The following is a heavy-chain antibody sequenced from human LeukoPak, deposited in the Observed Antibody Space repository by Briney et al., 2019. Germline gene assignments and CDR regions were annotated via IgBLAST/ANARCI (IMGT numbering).Heavy chain of an antibody. CDR2: IYPGDSDT. CDR3: ARHPYYDSSPSCYYYMDV. V-gene: IGHV5-51*01. CDR1: GYSFTSYW. J-gene: IGHJ6*03. Sequence: GESLKISCKGSGYSFTSYWIGWVRQMPGKGLEWMGIIYPGDSDTRHSPSFQGQVTISADKSISTAYLQWSSLKASDTAMYYCARHPYYDSSPSCYYYMDVWGKGTTVTVSS. D-gene: IGHD3-22*01.